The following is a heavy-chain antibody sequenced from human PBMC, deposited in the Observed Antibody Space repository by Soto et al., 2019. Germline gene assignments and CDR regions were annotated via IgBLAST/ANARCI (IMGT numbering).Heavy chain of an antibody. CDR1: GFTFSSYS. CDR2: ISSSSSTI. D-gene: IGHD4-17*01. CDR3: ASEYDYGDLNYYYYGMDV. V-gene: IGHV3-48*02. J-gene: IGHJ6*02. Sequence: EVPLVESGGGLVQPGGSLRLSCAASGFTFSSYSMNWVRQAPGKGLEWVSYISSSSSTIYYADSVKGRFTISRDNAKNSLYLQMNSLRDEDTAVYYCASEYDYGDLNYYYYGMDVWGQGTTVTDSS.